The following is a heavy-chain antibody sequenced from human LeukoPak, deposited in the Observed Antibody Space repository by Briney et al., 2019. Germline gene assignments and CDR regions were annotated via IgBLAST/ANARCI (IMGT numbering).Heavy chain of an antibody. CDR2: IYTSGST. D-gene: IGHD3-10*01. CDR3: ARVSLVRGAPDYYFDY. Sequence: SQTLSLTCTVSGGSISSGSYYWSWIRQPAGKGLEWIGRIYTSGSTNYNPSLKSRVTVSVDTSKNQFSLKLSSVTAADTAVYYCARVSLVRGAPDYYFDYWGQGTLVTVSS. J-gene: IGHJ4*02. V-gene: IGHV4-61*02. CDR1: GGSISSGSYY.